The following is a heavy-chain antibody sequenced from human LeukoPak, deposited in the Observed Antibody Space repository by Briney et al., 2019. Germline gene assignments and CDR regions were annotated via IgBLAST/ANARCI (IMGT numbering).Heavy chain of an antibody. CDR2: IIPVLSTA. D-gene: IGHD6-19*01. CDR3: ARARGSGWFNFDY. V-gene: IGHV1-69*01. CDR1: GDTFSRYA. Sequence: GSSVKVSCKASGDTFSRYAISRVRQAPGQGLEWMGGIIPVLSTANYAQKFQGRVTITADESTSTAYMELSTLRSEDTAVYYCARARGSGWFNFDYWGQGTLVTVSS. J-gene: IGHJ4*02.